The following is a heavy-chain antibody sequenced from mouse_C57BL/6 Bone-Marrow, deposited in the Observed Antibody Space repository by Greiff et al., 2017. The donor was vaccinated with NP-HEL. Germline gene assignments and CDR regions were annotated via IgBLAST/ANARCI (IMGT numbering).Heavy chain of an antibody. CDR1: GYAFSSYW. CDR3: ARRRRWYVDV. CDR2: IYPGDGDT. V-gene: IGHV1-80*01. J-gene: IGHJ1*03. Sequence: QVQLQQSGAELVKPGASVKISCKASGYAFSSYWMNWVKQRPGKGLEWIGQIYPGDGDTNYNGKFKGKATLTADESSSKAYLQLSNLTSEGSAVYFCARRRRWYVDVWGTGTTVTVSS.